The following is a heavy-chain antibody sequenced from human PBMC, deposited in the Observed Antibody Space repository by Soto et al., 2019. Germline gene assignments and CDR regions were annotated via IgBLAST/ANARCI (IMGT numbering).Heavy chain of an antibody. D-gene: IGHD2-15*01. V-gene: IGHV4-34*01. CDR3: ARRYCSGGSCYIDY. CDR1: GGSFSGYY. J-gene: IGHJ4*02. CDR2: INHSGST. Sequence: QVQLQQWGAGLLKPSETLSLTCAVYGGSFSGYYWSWIRQPPGKGLEWIGEINHSGSTNYNPSLKSRVTISVDTSKNQFSLKLSSVTAADTAVYYCARRYCSGGSCYIDYWGQGTLVTVSS.